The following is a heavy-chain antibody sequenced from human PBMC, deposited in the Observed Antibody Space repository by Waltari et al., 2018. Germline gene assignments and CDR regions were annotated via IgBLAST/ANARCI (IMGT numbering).Heavy chain of an antibody. CDR1: GFTFSSYS. V-gene: IGHV3-21*01. CDR3: ARADVVVAATLRFDY. J-gene: IGHJ4*02. CDR2: ISSSSSYI. Sequence: EVQLVESGGGLVKPGGSLRLSCAASGFTFSSYSMNWVRQAPGKGLEWVSSISSSSSYIYYADSVKGRFTISRDNAKNSLYLQMNSLRAEDTAVYYCARADVVVAATLRFDYWGQGTLVTVSS. D-gene: IGHD2-15*01.